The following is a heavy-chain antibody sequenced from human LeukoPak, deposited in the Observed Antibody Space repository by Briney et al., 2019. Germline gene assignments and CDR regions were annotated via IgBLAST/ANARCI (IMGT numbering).Heavy chain of an antibody. D-gene: IGHD3-22*01. CDR3: ARDSSFDSSGYFHTNDAFDI. J-gene: IGHJ3*02. Sequence: AASVNVSCKASGYTFTSYGISWVRQAPGQGLEWMGWISAYNSNTNYAQKLQGRVTVTTDTSSSTAYMELRSLRSDDTAVYYCARDSSFDSSGYFHTNDAFDIWGQGTMVTVSS. CDR2: ISAYNSNT. V-gene: IGHV1-18*01. CDR1: GYTFTSYG.